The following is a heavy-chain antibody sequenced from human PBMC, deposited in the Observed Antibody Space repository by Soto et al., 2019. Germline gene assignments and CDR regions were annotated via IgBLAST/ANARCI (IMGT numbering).Heavy chain of an antibody. CDR1: GFTFSSYA. CDR2: ISGSGDST. Sequence: PGGSLRLSCAASGFTFSSYAMSWVRQAPGKGLEWVSGISGSGDSTYYADSVKGRFTISRDNSKNTLYLQMNSLRAEDTALYYCAKGRSYHYYYGLDVRGQGTTVTVSS. J-gene: IGHJ6*02. V-gene: IGHV3-23*01. CDR3: AKGRSYHYYYGLDV.